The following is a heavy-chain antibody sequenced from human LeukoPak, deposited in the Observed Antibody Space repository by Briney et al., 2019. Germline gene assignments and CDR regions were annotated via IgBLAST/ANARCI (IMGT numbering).Heavy chain of an antibody. Sequence: GGSLRLSCAASGFTFSTYVMHWVRQAPGKGLEWVAVISFDGSNKYYADSVKGRFTISSDNSKNTLYLQMDTLGAEDTAVYYCARDSGSWGRNSYFDYWGQGTLVTVSS. J-gene: IGHJ4*02. CDR1: GFTFSTYV. CDR2: ISFDGSNK. D-gene: IGHD6-13*01. CDR3: ARDSGSWGRNSYFDY. V-gene: IGHV3-30-3*01.